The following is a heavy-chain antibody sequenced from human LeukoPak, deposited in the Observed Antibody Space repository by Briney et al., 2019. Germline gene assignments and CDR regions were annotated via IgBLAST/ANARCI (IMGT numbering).Heavy chain of an antibody. CDR2: IKQDGSER. CDR3: ARSEFTMTTWSMDY. V-gene: IGHV3-7*01. J-gene: IGHJ4*02. Sequence: GGSLRLSCAASGFTFTRYRMTWVRQAPGKGLEWVANIKQDGSERYYVDSVDGRFTISRDNAKNSLFLQMNSLRDDDTAVYYCARSEFTMTTWSMDYWGQGALVMVSS. CDR1: GFTFTRYR. D-gene: IGHD3-3*01.